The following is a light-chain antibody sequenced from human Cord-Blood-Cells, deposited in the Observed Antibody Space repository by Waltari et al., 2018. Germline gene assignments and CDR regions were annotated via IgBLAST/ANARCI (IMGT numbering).Light chain of an antibody. CDR3: QQYDNLPH. CDR2: DAS. Sequence: DIQMTQSPSSLSASVGDRVTITCQASHDISNYLNWYQQKPGKAPKLLIYDASNLETGVPSRFSGSGSGTDFTFTINSLQPEDIATYYCQQYDNLPHFGPGTKVDIK. V-gene: IGKV1-33*01. J-gene: IGKJ3*01. CDR1: HDISNY.